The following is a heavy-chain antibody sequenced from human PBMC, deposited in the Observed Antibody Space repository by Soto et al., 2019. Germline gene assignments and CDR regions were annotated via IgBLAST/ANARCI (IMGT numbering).Heavy chain of an antibody. Sequence: QVQLVQSGAEVKKPGSSVKVSCKASGGTFSSYAISWVRQAPGQGLEWMGGIIPIFGTANYAQKFQGRVTITADKSTSTAYMELSSLRSEDTAVYYCARVKVRIAVAGTEWYFDLWGRGTLVTVSS. V-gene: IGHV1-69*06. D-gene: IGHD6-19*01. CDR3: ARVKVRIAVAGTEWYFDL. J-gene: IGHJ2*01. CDR1: GGTFSSYA. CDR2: IIPIFGTA.